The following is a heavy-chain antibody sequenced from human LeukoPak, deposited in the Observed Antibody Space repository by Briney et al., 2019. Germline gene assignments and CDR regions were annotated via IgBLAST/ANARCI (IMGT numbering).Heavy chain of an antibody. CDR1: GFTFSSYG. Sequence: GGSLRLSCAASGFTFSSYGMHWVRQAPGKGLEWVAFIRYDGSNKYYADSVNGRFTISRDNSKNTLYLQMNSLRAEDTAVYYCAKSYGSGIYYYYMDVWGKGTTVTVSS. D-gene: IGHD3-10*01. CDR2: IRYDGSNK. V-gene: IGHV3-30*02. CDR3: AKSYGSGIYYYYMDV. J-gene: IGHJ6*03.